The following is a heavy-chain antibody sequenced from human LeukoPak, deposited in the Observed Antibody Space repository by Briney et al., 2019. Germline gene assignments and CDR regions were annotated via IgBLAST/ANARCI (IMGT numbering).Heavy chain of an antibody. CDR2: IYNGGRT. Sequence: GGSLRLSCAASGFTVSSNYMSWVRQAPGKGLEWVSVIYNGGRTYYADSVKGRFTMSRDISKNTLYLQMNSLRAEDTAVYYCARVTLTGYYAFDYWGQGTLVTVSS. CDR1: GFTVSSNY. J-gene: IGHJ4*02. V-gene: IGHV3-53*01. D-gene: IGHD3-9*01. CDR3: ARVTLTGYYAFDY.